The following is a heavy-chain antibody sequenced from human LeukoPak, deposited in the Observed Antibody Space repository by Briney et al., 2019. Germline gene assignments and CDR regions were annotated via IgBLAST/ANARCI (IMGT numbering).Heavy chain of an antibody. CDR1: GFTFSSYS. CDR2: ISSSGRHI. V-gene: IGHV3-21*04. J-gene: IGHJ4*02. D-gene: IGHD3-16*01. CDR3: ARVWNWGSQGLDY. Sequence: GGSLRLSCEASGFTFSSYSMNWVRQAPGNGLEWVSSISSSGRHIYYADSAKGRFTISRDNAKNSLYLQMNSLRVEDTAVYYCARVWNWGSQGLDYWGQGTPVTVSS.